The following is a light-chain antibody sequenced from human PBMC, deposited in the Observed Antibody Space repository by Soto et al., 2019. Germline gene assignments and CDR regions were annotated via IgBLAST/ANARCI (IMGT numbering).Light chain of an antibody. Sequence: EIVLTQSPGTLSLSPGERATLSCRASQSVSSSYLAWYQQKPGQAPRLLIYGASSRATGIPDRFSGSGSGTDFTLTITRLESEDFALYYCQQYGSSQSFGQGTKMEIK. V-gene: IGKV3-20*01. CDR3: QQYGSSQS. CDR2: GAS. CDR1: QSVSSSY. J-gene: IGKJ1*01.